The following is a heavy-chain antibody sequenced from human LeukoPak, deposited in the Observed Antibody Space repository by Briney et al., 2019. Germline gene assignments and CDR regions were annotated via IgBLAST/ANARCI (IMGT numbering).Heavy chain of an antibody. CDR3: ARGRSSRLARANSSGSHRYFDY. J-gene: IGHJ4*02. CDR1: GYTFTGYY. V-gene: IGHV1-2*02. CDR2: INPNSGGT. Sequence: VASVKVSCKASGYTFTGYYMHWERQAPGQGLEWMGWINPNSGGTNYAQKFQGRVTVTRDTSISTAYMELGRLRSDDTAVYYCARGRSSRLARANSSGSHRYFDYWGQGTLVTVSS. D-gene: IGHD3-22*01.